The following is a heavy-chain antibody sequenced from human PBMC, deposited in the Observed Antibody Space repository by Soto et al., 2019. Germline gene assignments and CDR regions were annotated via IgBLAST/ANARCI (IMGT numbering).Heavy chain of an antibody. CDR3: ARALYCSDGTCYHPGFFRH. D-gene: IGHD2-15*01. J-gene: IGHJ1*01. Sequence: QVQLVQSGAEVKKPGASVKVSCKTSGDTFTGYGVSWVRQAPGQGLEWLGWISAYNGSTNYAQRFQGRATMTTDTSTTTVYMELRSLRSDDTAIYYCARALYCSDGTCYHPGFFRHWGQGTLVTVSS. V-gene: IGHV1-18*01. CDR2: ISAYNGST. CDR1: GDTFTGYG.